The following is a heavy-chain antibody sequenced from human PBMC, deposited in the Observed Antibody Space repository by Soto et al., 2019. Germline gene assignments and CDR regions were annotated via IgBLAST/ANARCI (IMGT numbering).Heavy chain of an antibody. V-gene: IGHV4-59*01. CDR2: SYYSGSS. CDR1: GGSISSYY. CDR3: ARVLLVGDYYYYYMAV. J-gene: IGHJ6*03. D-gene: IGHD2-15*01. Sequence: QVQLQESGPGLVKPSETLSLTCTVSGGSISSYYWSWIRQPPGKGLEWIGYSYYSGSSNYKPCLTSRFTIAVDTSNNLFSLKLSSVTAADTAVYYCARVLLVGDYYYYYMAVSCKETTVTVSS.